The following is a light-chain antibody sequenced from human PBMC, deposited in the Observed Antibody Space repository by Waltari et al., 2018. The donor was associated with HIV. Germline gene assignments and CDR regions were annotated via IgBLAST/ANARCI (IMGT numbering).Light chain of an antibody. CDR1: SSNIENDT. CDR3: VGWDSSLSAYV. V-gene: IGLV1-47*01. Sequence: QSFLTQPPSASGTPGQTVTISCSGSSSNIENDTVYWYQQHPAMTPKLPLYKNFRRPSGVPARVAASKAGTSASLTISGLRSADEADYYCVGWDSSLSAYVFGAGTKVAVL. J-gene: IGLJ1*01. CDR2: KNF.